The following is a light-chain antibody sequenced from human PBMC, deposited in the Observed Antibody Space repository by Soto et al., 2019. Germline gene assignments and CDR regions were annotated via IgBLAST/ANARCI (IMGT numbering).Light chain of an antibody. CDR3: QKFTTAPLT. J-gene: IGKJ5*01. Sequence: DIQMTQSPSSLSASVGDRVTITCRAGQDISVYLAWYQQKPGKVPKLLIYSASTLQSGVPSRFSGSGSGTDFTLTISGLQPEEVATYYCQKFTTAPLTFGQPTRLEI. CDR2: SAS. CDR1: QDISVY. V-gene: IGKV1-27*01.